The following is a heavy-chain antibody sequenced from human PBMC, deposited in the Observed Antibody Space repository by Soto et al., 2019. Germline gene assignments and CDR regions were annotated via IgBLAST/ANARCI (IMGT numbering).Heavy chain of an antibody. CDR1: CGSISSGGYY. CDR3: ARAAVEMATIRTFDY. V-gene: IGHV4-31*03. J-gene: IGHJ4*02. D-gene: IGHD2-2*02. CDR2: IYYSGST. Sequence: TLSLTCTVSCGSISSGGYYWSWIRQHPGKGLEWIGYIYYSGSTYYNPSLKSRVTISVDTSKNQFSLKLSSVTAADTAVYYCARAAVEMATIRTFDYWGQGTLVTVSS.